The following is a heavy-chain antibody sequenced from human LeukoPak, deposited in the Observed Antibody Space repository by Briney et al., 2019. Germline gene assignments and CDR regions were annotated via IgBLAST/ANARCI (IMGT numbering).Heavy chain of an antibody. CDR1: GFTFSSYS. Sequence: GGSLRLSCAASGFTFSSYSVNWVRQAPGKGLEWVSYISSSSSTIYYADSVKGRFTISRDNAKNSLYLQMNSLRAEDTAVYYCARDYPSPCGGSCYSGHFDYWGQGTLVTVSS. CDR3: ARDYPSPCGGSCYSGHFDY. D-gene: IGHD2-15*01. J-gene: IGHJ4*02. V-gene: IGHV3-48*01. CDR2: ISSSSSTI.